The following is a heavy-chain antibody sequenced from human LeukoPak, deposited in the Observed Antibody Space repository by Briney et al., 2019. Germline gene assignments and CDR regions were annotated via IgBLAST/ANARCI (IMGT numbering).Heavy chain of an antibody. J-gene: IGHJ4*02. CDR3: AKDYYVSGSYRHFDS. Sequence: SETLSLTCTVSGGSISSYYWSWIRQPPGKGLEWIGYISYSGSTNYNPSLKSRVTISVDTSKNQFSLKLSSVTAADTAVYYCAKDYYVSGSYRHFDSWGQGTLVTVSS. CDR1: GGSISSYY. D-gene: IGHD3-10*01. V-gene: IGHV4-59*01. CDR2: ISYSGST.